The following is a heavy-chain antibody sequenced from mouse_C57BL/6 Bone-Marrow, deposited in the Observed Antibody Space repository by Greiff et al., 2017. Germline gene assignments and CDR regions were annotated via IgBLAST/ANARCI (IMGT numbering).Heavy chain of an antibody. Sequence: QVQLQQPGAELVRPGSSVKLSCKASGYTFTSYWMDWVKQRPGQGLEWIGNIYPSDSETNYNQKLKDKATLTVDKSSSTAYMQLISLTSEDSAVYYCSRTSITTVAYAMDYWGQGTSVTVSS. V-gene: IGHV1-61*01. J-gene: IGHJ4*01. CDR3: SRTSITTVAYAMDY. CDR2: IYPSDSET. D-gene: IGHD1-1*01. CDR1: GYTFTSYW.